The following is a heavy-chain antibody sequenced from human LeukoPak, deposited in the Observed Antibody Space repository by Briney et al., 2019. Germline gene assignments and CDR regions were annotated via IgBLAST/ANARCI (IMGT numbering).Heavy chain of an antibody. D-gene: IGHD3-3*01. CDR1: GGSFSGYY. V-gene: IGHV4-34*01. CDR2: INHSGST. CDR3: ARGRGFGVVLKFDY. Sequence: SETLSLTCAVYGGSFSGYYWSWIRQPPGKGLEWLGEINHSGSTNYNPSLKSRVTISVDTSKNQFSLKLSSVTAADTAVYYCARGRGFGVVLKFDYWGQGTLVTVSS. J-gene: IGHJ4*02.